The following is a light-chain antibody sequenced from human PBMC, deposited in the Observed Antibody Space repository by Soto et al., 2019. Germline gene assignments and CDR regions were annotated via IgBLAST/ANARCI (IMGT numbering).Light chain of an antibody. CDR1: SSDVGGYNY. J-gene: IGLJ1*01. CDR2: DVS. V-gene: IGLV2-14*01. CDR3: SSYTSSSTPGV. Sequence: QSALTQPASVXGSPGQSITISCTGTSSDVGGYNYVSWYQQHPGKAPKLMIYDVSNRPSGVSNRSSGSKSGNTASLTISGLQAEDEADYYCSSYTSSSTPGVFGTGTKVTVL.